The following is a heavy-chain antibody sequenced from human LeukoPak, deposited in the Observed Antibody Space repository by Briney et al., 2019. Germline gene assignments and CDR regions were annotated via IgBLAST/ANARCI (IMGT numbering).Heavy chain of an antibody. J-gene: IGHJ4*02. D-gene: IGHD3-10*01. CDR2: IYYSGST. Sequence: SETLSLTCTVSGASISSYYWSWIRQPPGKGLEWIGYIYYSGSTNYNPSLKSRVTISVDTSKNQFSLKLSSVTAADTAVYYCARTGKRQPFDYWGQGTLVTVSS. CDR1: GASISSYY. CDR3: ARTGKRQPFDY. V-gene: IGHV4-59*08.